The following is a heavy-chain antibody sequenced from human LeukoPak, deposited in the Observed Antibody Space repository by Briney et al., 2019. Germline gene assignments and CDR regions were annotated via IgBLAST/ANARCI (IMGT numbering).Heavy chain of an antibody. Sequence: GGSLRLSCAASGFTFSNAWMSWVRQAPGKGLEWVGRIKSKTDGGTTDYAAPVKGRFTISRDDSKNTLYLQMNSLRAEDTAVYYCARDRTWFGELLDYFDYWGQGTLVTVSS. V-gene: IGHV3-15*01. D-gene: IGHD3-10*01. CDR3: ARDRTWFGELLDYFDY. CDR1: GFTFSNAW. CDR2: IKSKTDGGTT. J-gene: IGHJ4*02.